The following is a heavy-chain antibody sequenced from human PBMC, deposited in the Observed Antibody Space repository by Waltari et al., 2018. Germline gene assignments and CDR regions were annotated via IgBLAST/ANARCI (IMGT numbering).Heavy chain of an antibody. J-gene: IGHJ4*02. CDR1: GGTFSSYA. V-gene: IGHV1-69*04. CDR3: AVPLNWNYGSSFGY. Sequence: QVQLVQSGAEVTKPGSSVKVSCKASGGTFSSYAISWVRQATGQGLEWMGKIIPILGIANYAQKFQGRVTITADKSTSTAYMELSSLRSEDTAVYYCAVPLNWNYGSSFGYWGQGTLVTVSS. CDR2: IIPILGIA. D-gene: IGHD1-7*01.